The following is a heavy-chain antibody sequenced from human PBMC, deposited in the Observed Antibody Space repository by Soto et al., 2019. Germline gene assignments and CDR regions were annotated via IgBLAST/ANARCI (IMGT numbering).Heavy chain of an antibody. Sequence: QVQLVESGGGVVQPGRSLSLSCAASGFTFSSYGMHWVRQAPGKGLEWVAVISYDGSNKYYADSVKGRFTISRDNSKNTLYLQMNSLRAEDTAVYYCAKDNDGYCSSTSCYYFDYWGQGTLVTVSS. J-gene: IGHJ4*02. CDR2: ISYDGSNK. CDR1: GFTFSSYG. D-gene: IGHD2-2*01. CDR3: AKDNDGYCSSTSCYYFDY. V-gene: IGHV3-30*18.